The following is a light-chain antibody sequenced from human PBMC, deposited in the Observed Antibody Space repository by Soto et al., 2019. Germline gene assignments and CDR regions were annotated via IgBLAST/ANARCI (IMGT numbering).Light chain of an antibody. J-gene: IGKJ1*01. CDR3: QHYGSSRT. V-gene: IGKV3-20*01. Sequence: EIVLTQSPGTLSLSPGERATLSCRASQSVSSSYLAWYQQKPGRGPRLLIYEASSRATGIPDRFSGSGSGTDFTLTISRLAPEDFAVYYCQHYGSSRTFGQGTKVEI. CDR1: QSVSSSY. CDR2: EAS.